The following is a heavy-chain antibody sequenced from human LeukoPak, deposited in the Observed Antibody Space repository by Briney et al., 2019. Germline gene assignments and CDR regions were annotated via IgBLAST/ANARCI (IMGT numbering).Heavy chain of an antibody. CDR2: VSTDGTST. D-gene: IGHD3-10*01. CDR1: GFTFSSHG. J-gene: IGHJ3*02. Sequence: GGSLRLSCAASGFTFSSHGMHWVRQAPGKGLVWVAHVSTDGTSTSSVDSVRGRFTISRDNAKNTLYLQMNSLRAEDTAVYYCARDSPNYSKGAIDIWGQGTMVTVSS. CDR3: ARDSPNYSKGAIDI. V-gene: IGHV3-74*01.